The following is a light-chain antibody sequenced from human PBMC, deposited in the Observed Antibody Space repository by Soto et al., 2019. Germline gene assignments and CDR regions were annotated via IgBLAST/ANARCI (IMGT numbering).Light chain of an antibody. J-gene: IGKJ4*01. CDR3: QQGYSALLS. CDR2: AAS. CDR1: QSISSY. Sequence: DIQMTQSPSSLSASVGDRVTITCRASQSISSYLNWYQHKPGKAPKLLIYAASSLQSGVPSRFSGSGSGTDFPLTISSLQPEDFATYYCQQGYSALLSFGGGTKVEIK. V-gene: IGKV1-39*01.